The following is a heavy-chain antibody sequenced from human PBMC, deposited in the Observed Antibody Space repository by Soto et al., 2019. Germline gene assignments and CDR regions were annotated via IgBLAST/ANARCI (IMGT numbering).Heavy chain of an antibody. D-gene: IGHD6-6*01. Sequence: GGSLRLSCAASGFTLRGYAMDWVRQAPGKGLEYVSGISSNGVGTYYANYVQGRFTISRDNSKNTVYLQMGSLRPEDMAVYYCARRARPDFYYMDVWGKGTTVTVSS. CDR1: GFTLRGYA. CDR3: ARRARPDFYYMDV. V-gene: IGHV3-64*01. CDR2: ISSNGVGT. J-gene: IGHJ6*03.